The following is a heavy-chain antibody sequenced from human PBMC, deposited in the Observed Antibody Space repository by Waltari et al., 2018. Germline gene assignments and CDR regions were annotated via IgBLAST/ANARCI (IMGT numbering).Heavy chain of an antibody. CDR3: ASGNNPSVSG. Sequence: EVQLVESGGGLVKPGGSLRLACAASGFTLSSYSMNWVRQAPGKGLEWVSSISSSSSYIYYADSVKGRFTISRDNAKNSLYLQMNSLRAEDTAVYYCASGNNPSVSGWGQGTLVTVSS. CDR2: ISSSSSYI. J-gene: IGHJ4*02. D-gene: IGHD1-1*01. CDR1: GFTLSSYS. V-gene: IGHV3-21*01.